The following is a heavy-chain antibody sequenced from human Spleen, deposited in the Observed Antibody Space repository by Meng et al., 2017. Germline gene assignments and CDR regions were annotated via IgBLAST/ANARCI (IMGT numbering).Heavy chain of an antibody. V-gene: IGHV4-34*01. CDR3: ALVTDWYFDL. J-gene: IGHJ2*01. D-gene: IGHD2-21*02. CDR2: INHSGST. CDR1: GGAFSGYY. Sequence: QVQLQQWGAGLLKPSEPLSLTCVVYGGAFSGYYWSWIRQPPGKGLEWIGEINHSGSTNYNPSLRSRITVSVDTSKNQFSLKLSSVTAADTAVYYCALVTDWYFDLWGRGTLVTVSS.